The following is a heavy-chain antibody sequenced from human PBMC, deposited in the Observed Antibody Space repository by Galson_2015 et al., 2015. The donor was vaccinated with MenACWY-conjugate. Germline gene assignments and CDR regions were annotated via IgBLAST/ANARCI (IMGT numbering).Heavy chain of an antibody. D-gene: IGHD5/OR15-5a*01. CDR1: GFTFTTYA. V-gene: IGHV3-23*01. CDR3: AKRQRVSCHTLYPIDP. CDR2: ISNSGSST. Sequence: SLRLSCAASGFTFTTYAMSWVRQAPGKGLEWVSAISNSGSSTYYADSVKGRFAISRDNSKNTLYLQMDSLRGEDTAVYYCAKRQRVSCHTLYPIDPWGQGALVTVSS. J-gene: IGHJ5*02.